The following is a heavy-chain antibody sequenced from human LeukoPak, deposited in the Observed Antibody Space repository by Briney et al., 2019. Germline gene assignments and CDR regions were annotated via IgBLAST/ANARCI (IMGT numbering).Heavy chain of an antibody. D-gene: IGHD3-10*01. V-gene: IGHV1-46*03. CDR3: ARHGSGRYYPAEGRVDY. Sequence: ASVKVSCKAFGYGFTSYYIHWVRQAPGQGLEWMGIINPSVGGPTYARKFQGRVTMTRDTSTSTVYMELSSLRSEDTAVYYCARHGSGRYYPAEGRVDYWGQGTLVTVSS. CDR2: INPSVGGP. CDR1: GYGFTSYY. J-gene: IGHJ4*02.